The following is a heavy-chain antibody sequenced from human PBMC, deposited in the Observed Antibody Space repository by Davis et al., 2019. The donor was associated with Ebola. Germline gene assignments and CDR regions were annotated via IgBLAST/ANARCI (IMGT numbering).Heavy chain of an antibody. CDR3: AGGHYDILTGYYIRLGY. CDR1: GYTFTSYD. D-gene: IGHD3-9*01. Sequence: AASVKVSCKASGYTFTSYDINWVRQATGQGLEWMGWMNPNSGNTGYAQKFQGRVTMTRNTSISTAYMELSSLRSEDTAVYYCAGGHYDILTGYYIRLGYWGQGTLVTVSS. CDR2: MNPNSGNT. J-gene: IGHJ4*02. V-gene: IGHV1-8*01.